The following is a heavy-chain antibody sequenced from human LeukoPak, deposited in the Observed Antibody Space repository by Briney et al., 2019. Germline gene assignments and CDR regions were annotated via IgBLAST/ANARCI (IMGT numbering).Heavy chain of an antibody. Sequence: PGGSLRLSCAASGFDFSGYAMSWVRQAPGKGLEWVAGIGSDGSTHHADSVKGRFTISRDNAKSSLYLQMNSLRAEDTAVYYCARAGYSMDTEYFQHWGQGTLVTVSS. CDR3: ARAGYSMDTEYFQH. CDR2: IGSDGST. D-gene: IGHD5-18*01. CDR1: GFDFSGYA. V-gene: IGHV3-69-1*02. J-gene: IGHJ1*01.